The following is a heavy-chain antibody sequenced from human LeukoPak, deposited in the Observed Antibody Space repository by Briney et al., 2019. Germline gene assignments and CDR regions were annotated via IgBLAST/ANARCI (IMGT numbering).Heavy chain of an antibody. CDR1: GLTFRSYA. Sequence: GGSLRLSCAVSGLTFRSYALSWVRQAPGKGLEGVSRISGRGDATDYADSVKGRFTITRDNSKNTLYLQMNSLRAEDTAVYYCARDSGYDILTGPLGMDVWGQGTTVTVSS. CDR3: ARDSGYDILTGPLGMDV. V-gene: IGHV3-23*01. D-gene: IGHD3-9*01. CDR2: ISGRGDAT. J-gene: IGHJ6*02.